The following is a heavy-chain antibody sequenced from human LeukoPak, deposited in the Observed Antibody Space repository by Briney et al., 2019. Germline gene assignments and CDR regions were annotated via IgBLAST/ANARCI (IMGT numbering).Heavy chain of an antibody. CDR1: GGTFSSYA. CDR3: ARRLAGVVPAAIWFDP. V-gene: IGHV1-69*13. Sequence: SVKVSCKASGGTFSSYAISWVRQGPGQGLEWMGGIIPIFGTANYAQKFQGRVTITADESTSTAYMELSSLRSEDTAVYYCARRLAGVVPAAIWFDPWGQGTLVTVSS. J-gene: IGHJ5*02. CDR2: IIPIFGTA. D-gene: IGHD2-2*01.